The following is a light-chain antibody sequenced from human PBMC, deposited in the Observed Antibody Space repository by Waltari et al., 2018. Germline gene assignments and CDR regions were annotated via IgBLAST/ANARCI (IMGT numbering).Light chain of an antibody. CDR1: SGTNVGNHR. J-gene: IGLJ2*01. CDR3: MIWHSSASV. CDR2: YKSDSDK. Sequence: QAVLTQPSSLSASPGASARLTCTLRSGTNVGNHRIYWYQQKSGRPPQYLLRYKSDSDKQQSSGVPSRFSGSKDASANAGILLSSGLQSEDEADYYCMIWHSSASVFGGGTKLTVL. V-gene: IGLV5-45*03.